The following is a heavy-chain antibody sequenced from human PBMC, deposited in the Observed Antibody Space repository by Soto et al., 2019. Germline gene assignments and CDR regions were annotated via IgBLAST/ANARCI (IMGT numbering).Heavy chain of an antibody. Sequence: SVKVSCKASGGTFSSYAISWVRQAPGQGLELMGGIIPIFGTANYAQKFQGRVTITADESTSTAYMELSSLRSEDTAVYYCARDFGYYYDSSGYSDAFDIWGQGTMVTVSS. D-gene: IGHD3-22*01. CDR2: IIPIFGTA. CDR1: GGTFSSYA. J-gene: IGHJ3*02. CDR3: ARDFGYYYDSSGYSDAFDI. V-gene: IGHV1-69*13.